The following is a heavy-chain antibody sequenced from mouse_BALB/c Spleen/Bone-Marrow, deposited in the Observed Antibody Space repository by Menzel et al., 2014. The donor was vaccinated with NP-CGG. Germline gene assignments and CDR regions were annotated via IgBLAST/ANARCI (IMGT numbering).Heavy chain of an antibody. J-gene: IGHJ2*01. CDR1: GYTFTAYV. V-gene: IGHV1-14*01. Sequence: VQLKQSGPELVKPGASVKMSCKASGYTFTAYVMHWVKQKPGQGLEWIGYINPYNDGTNYIEKFKGKATLTSDIPSSTAYMELGSLTSEDSAVYYCAREGWLLRFDYWGQGTTLTVSS. CDR2: INPYNDGT. CDR3: AREGWLLRFDY. D-gene: IGHD2-3*01.